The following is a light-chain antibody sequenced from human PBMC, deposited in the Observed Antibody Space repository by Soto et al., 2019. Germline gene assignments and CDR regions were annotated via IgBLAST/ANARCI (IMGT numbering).Light chain of an antibody. CDR1: ESISRH. CDR3: HQSYSTLSIS. CDR2: AAS. J-gene: IGKJ5*01. V-gene: IGKV1-39*01. Sequence: DIQMTQSPSSLSASVGDRVTITCRASESISRHLNWYQQKPGKAPNRLIYAASTLQNGVPSRFSGSGSGTDFTLTISSLQPEDFATYYCHQSYSTLSISFGQGTRLEIK.